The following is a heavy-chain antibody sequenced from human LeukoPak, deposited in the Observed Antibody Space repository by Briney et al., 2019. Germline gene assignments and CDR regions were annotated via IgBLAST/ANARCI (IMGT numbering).Heavy chain of an antibody. CDR2: IYPGDSDT. D-gene: IGHD6-13*01. Sequence: GESLKISCKGFGYSFINNWIGWVRQMPGIGLQWMGIIYPGDSDTRYSPSFQGRVTISVDKSISTAYLQWSSLKASDTAMYYCARHRAAYSSDAFDIWGQGTMVTVSS. J-gene: IGHJ3*02. V-gene: IGHV5-51*01. CDR1: GYSFINNW. CDR3: ARHRAAYSSDAFDI.